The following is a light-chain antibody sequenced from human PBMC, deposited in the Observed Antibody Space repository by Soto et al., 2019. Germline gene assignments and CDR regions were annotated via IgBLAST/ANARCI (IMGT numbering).Light chain of an antibody. Sequence: EIQMTQSPSSLSASVGDRVTITCQASHDITSYLNWYQHKPGKAPKLLIYDASILEAGVPPRFSGSGCWSYYTFTTTSLQSSDVETYYDQYCYYFSSFGTGTTVD. J-gene: IGKJ3*01. CDR3: QYCYYFSS. CDR1: HDITSY. CDR2: DAS. V-gene: IGKV1-33*01.